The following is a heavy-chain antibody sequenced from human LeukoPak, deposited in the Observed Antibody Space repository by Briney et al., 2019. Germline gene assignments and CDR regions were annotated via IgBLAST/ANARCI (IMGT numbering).Heavy chain of an antibody. J-gene: IGHJ4*02. Sequence: GGSLRLSCSASGFTFSSYTMYWVRQAPGKGLEYVSGISSDGRSTDYADSVKGRFTISRDNSKNTLYFVMSSLRTEDTAVYYCVRSSGAFDYWGQGTLVTVSS. CDR2: ISSDGRST. CDR3: VRSSGAFDY. V-gene: IGHV3-64*05. D-gene: IGHD6-19*01. CDR1: GFTFSSYT.